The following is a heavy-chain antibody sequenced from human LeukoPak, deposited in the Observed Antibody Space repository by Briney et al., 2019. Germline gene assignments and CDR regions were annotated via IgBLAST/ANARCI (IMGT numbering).Heavy chain of an antibody. CDR3: ARDFTTYCANGICSDRNWFDP. J-gene: IGHJ5*02. Sequence: APVKVSCKASGYTFTCYYMHWVRQAPGQGLEWMGRINPNSGGTNYAQKFQGRVTMTRDTSISTVYMELSRLTSDDTAVYYCARDFTTYCANGICSDRNWFDPWGQGTLVTVSS. V-gene: IGHV1-2*06. CDR1: GYTFTCYY. CDR2: INPNSGGT. D-gene: IGHD2-8*01.